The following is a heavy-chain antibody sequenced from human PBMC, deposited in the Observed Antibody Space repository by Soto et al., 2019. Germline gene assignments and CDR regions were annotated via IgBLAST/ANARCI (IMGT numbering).Heavy chain of an antibody. CDR2: IVVGSGNT. V-gene: IGHV1-58*01. D-gene: IGHD2-2*01. CDR3: AAVKDIVLVPAAIWSVWFDP. Sequence: QMQLVQSGPEVKKPGTSVKVSCKASGFTFTSSAVQWVRQACGQRLEWIGWIVVGSGNTNYAQKFQERVTITRDMSTSTAYMELSSLRSEDTAVYYCAAVKDIVLVPAAIWSVWFDPWGQGTLVTVSS. CDR1: GFTFTSSA. J-gene: IGHJ5*02.